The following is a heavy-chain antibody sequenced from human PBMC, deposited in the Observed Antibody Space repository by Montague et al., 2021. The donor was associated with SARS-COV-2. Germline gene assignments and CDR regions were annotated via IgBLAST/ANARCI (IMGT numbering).Heavy chain of an antibody. V-gene: IGHV4-59*01. CDR3: ARLQGGHRTTAL. Sequence: SETLSLTCTVSGGSINNYYWGWIRQPPGKALEYIAYISEIGSTNHNPALKSRVTMSVDPSRNQFYLQVNSVTAADTAVYYCARLQGGHRTTALWGQGALVTVSS. CDR1: GGSINNYY. CDR2: ISEIGST. D-gene: IGHD1-1*01. J-gene: IGHJ4*02.